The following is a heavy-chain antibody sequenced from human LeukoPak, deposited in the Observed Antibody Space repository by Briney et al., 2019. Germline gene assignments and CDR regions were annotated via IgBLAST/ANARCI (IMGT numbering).Heavy chain of an antibody. CDR3: ARSRDRYWDAFDA. Sequence: PSETLSLTCTVSGGSISSYYWSWIRQPPGKGLEWIGYIYYSGSTNYNPSLKSRVTISVDTSKKQFSLKLSSVTAADTAVYYCARSRDRYWDAFDAWGQGTMVTVSS. D-gene: IGHD1-20*01. CDR2: IYYSGST. V-gene: IGHV4-59*01. CDR1: GGSISSYY. J-gene: IGHJ3*01.